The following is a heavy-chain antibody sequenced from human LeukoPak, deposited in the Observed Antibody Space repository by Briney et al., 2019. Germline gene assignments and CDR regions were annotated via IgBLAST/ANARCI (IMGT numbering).Heavy chain of an antibody. D-gene: IGHD5-18*01. Sequence: GASVKVSCKASGGTFSSYAIRWVRQAPGQGLEWMERIIPILGIANYAQKFQGRVTITADKSTSTAYMELSSLRSEDTAVYYCASETHTAMGYWGQGTLVTVSS. J-gene: IGHJ4*02. CDR1: GGTFSSYA. CDR3: ASETHTAMGY. CDR2: IIPILGIA. V-gene: IGHV1-69*04.